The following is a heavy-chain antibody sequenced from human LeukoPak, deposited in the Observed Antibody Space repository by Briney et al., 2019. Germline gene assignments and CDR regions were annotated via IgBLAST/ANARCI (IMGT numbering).Heavy chain of an antibody. J-gene: IGHJ4*02. CDR3: ARDSAVNYYDSSGYYDY. V-gene: IGHV1-2*02. CDR2: INPNSGGT. Sequence: WASVKVSCKASGYTFTGYYMHWVRQAPGQGLEWMGWINPNSGGTNYAQKFQGRVTMTRDTSISTAYMELSRLRSDDTAVYYCARDSAVNYYDSSGYYDYWGQGTLVTVSS. D-gene: IGHD3-22*01. CDR1: GYTFTGYY.